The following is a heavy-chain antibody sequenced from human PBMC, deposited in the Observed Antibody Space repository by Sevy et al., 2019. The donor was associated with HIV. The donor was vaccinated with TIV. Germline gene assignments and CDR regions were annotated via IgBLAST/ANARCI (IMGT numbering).Heavy chain of an antibody. CDR3: ASESPLGVEWELSRPQNWFDP. J-gene: IGHJ5*02. D-gene: IGHD1-26*01. Sequence: SETLSLTCTVFGGSISSYYWNWIRQPPGKGLEWIGYIYYSGSTNYNPSLKSRVTISVDMSKNQFSLKLSSVTAADTAVYYCASESPLGVEWELSRPQNWFDPWGQGTLVTVSS. CDR2: IYYSGST. CDR1: GGSISSYY. V-gene: IGHV4-59*01.